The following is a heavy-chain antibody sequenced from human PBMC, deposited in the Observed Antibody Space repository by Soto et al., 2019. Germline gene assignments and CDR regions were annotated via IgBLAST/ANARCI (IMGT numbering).Heavy chain of an antibody. V-gene: IGHV1-2*04. CDR2: INPNSGGT. CDR3: ARGFWDYDILTGSDYYYYYYGMDV. D-gene: IGHD3-9*01. Sequence: ASVKVSCKASGYTFTGYYMHWVRQAPGQGLEWMGWINPNSGGTNYAQKFQGWVTMTRDTSISTAYMELSSLRSDDTAVYYCARGFWDYDILTGSDYYYYYYGMDVWGQGTTVTVSS. CDR1: GYTFTGYY. J-gene: IGHJ6*02.